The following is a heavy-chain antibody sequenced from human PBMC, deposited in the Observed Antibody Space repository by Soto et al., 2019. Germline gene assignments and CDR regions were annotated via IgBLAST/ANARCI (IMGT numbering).Heavy chain of an antibody. CDR1: GFTFSSYG. V-gene: IGHV3-30*18. CDR3: AKERANYYYGMDV. Sequence: QVQLVESGGGVVQPGRSLRLSCAASGFTFSSYGIHWVRQAPGKGLEWVAVISNDGSNKYYTDSVQGRFTISRDNSKNTLYLQMNSLRVEDTAVYYCAKERANYYYGMDVW. J-gene: IGHJ6*01. CDR2: ISNDGSNK.